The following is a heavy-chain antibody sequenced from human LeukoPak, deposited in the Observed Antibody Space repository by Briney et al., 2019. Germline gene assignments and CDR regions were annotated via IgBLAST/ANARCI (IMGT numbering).Heavy chain of an antibody. CDR1: GYTFTGYY. J-gene: IGHJ5*02. CDR2: INPYSGDT. CDR3: ARDLAISPDP. D-gene: IGHD3-3*01. Sequence: ASVKVSCKASGYTFTGYYIHWVRQAPGQGLEWMGWINPYSGDTAYAQKFQGRVTMTRDTSINTAYMELNRLRSDDTAVYYCARDLAISPDPWGQGTLVTVSS. V-gene: IGHV1-2*02.